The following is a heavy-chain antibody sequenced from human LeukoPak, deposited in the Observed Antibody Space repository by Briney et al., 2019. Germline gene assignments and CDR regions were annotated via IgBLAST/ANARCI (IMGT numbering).Heavy chain of an antibody. CDR3: ARDCLYYYYYYYYMDV. CDR1: GGSISSSSYY. V-gene: IGHV4-39*07. CDR2: IYYSGST. Sequence: SETLSLTCTVSGGSISSSSYYWGWIRQPPGKGLEWIGSIYYSGSTYYNPSLKSRVTISVDTSKNQFSLKLSSVTAADTAVYYCARDCLYYYYYYYYMDVWGKGTTVTVSS. J-gene: IGHJ6*03. D-gene: IGHD2-21*01.